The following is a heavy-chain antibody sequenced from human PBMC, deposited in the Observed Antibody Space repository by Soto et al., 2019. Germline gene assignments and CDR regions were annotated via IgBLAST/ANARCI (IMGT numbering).Heavy chain of an antibody. V-gene: IGHV3-30-3*01. CDR3: ETDEPAPGNGNIDY. J-gene: IGHJ4*02. Sequence: GGSLRLSCAASGFSFSTYAIHWVRQAPGKGLEWVGVISYDGSKKYYADSVKGRFTISRDNSENTLFLQMSSLRGDDTAIYFCETDEPAPGNGNIDYWGQGTLVTVSS. CDR1: GFSFSTYA. CDR2: ISYDGSKK. D-gene: IGHD6-13*01.